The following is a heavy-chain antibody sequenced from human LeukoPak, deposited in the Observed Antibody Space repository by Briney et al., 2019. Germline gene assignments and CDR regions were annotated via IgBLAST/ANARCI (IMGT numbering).Heavy chain of an antibody. Sequence: KPSETLSLTCTVSGGSISSYYWSWIRQPAGKGLEWIGRIYTSGGTNYNPSLKSRVTMSVDTSKNQFSLKLSSVTAADTAVYYCARGCSSTSCSNNWFDPWGQGTLVTVSS. J-gene: IGHJ5*02. D-gene: IGHD2-2*01. CDR1: GGSISSYY. CDR2: IYTSGGT. CDR3: ARGCSSTSCSNNWFDP. V-gene: IGHV4-4*07.